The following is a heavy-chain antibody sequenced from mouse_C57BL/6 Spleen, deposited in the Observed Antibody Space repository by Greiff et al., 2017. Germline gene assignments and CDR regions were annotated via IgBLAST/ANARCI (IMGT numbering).Heavy chain of an antibody. CDR1: GFTFSDYG. CDR3: TRQGGNYLYAMDY. J-gene: IGHJ4*01. D-gene: IGHD2-1*01. Sequence: EVKLVESGGGLVKPGGSLKLSCAASGFTFSDYGMNWVRQAPEKGLEWVAYISSGSSTIYYADTVKGRFTISRDNAKNTLFLQMTSMRYEDTAMYYGTRQGGNYLYAMDYWGQGASVTVSS. CDR2: ISSGSSTI. V-gene: IGHV5-17*01.